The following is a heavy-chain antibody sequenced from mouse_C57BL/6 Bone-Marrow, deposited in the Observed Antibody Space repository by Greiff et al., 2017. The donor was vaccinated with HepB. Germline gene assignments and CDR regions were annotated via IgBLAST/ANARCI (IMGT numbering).Heavy chain of an antibody. CDR1: GYTFTSYG. V-gene: IGHV1-81*01. J-gene: IGHJ2*01. CDR3: ARGWLLRFLDY. D-gene: IGHD2-3*01. Sequence: VKLQESGAELARPGASVKLSCKASGYTFTSYGISWVKQRTGQGLEWIGEIYPRSGNTYYNEKFKGKATLTADKSSSTAYMELRSLTSEDSAVYFCARGWLLRFLDYWGQGTTLTVSS. CDR2: IYPRSGNT.